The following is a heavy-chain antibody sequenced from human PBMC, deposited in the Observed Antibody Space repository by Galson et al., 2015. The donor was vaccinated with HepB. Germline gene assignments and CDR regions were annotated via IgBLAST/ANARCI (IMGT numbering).Heavy chain of an antibody. V-gene: IGHV1-58*02. CDR3: AADPYYYDSSGYFAI. CDR2: IVVGSGNT. D-gene: IGHD3-22*01. Sequence: SVKVSCKASGFTFTSSAMQWVRQARGQRLEWIGWIVVGSGNTNYAQKFQERVTITRDMSTSTAYMELSSLRSEDTAVYYCAADPYYYDSSGYFAIWGQGTMVTVSS. CDR1: GFTFTSSA. J-gene: IGHJ3*02.